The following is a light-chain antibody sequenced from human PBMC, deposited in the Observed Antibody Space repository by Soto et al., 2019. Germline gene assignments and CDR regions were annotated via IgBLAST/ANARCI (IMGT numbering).Light chain of an antibody. CDR2: DAS. V-gene: IGKV1-39*01. Sequence: IQMTQSPSSLSASVGDIVTIACRASQSISSWLAWYQQKPGKAPKLLIYDASSLESGVPSRFSGSGSGTDFTLTISSLQPEDFATYYCQQSYSTPITFGQGTRLEIK. CDR3: QQSYSTPIT. J-gene: IGKJ5*01. CDR1: QSISSW.